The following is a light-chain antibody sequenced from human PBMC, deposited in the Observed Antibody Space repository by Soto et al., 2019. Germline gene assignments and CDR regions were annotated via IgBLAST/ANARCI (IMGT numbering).Light chain of an antibody. CDR1: NSDVGRFDY. CDR3: SSYITTTTLVV. J-gene: IGLJ2*01. V-gene: IGLV2-14*03. Sequence: QSALTQPSSVSGSPGQSITISGTATNSDVGRFDYVSWYQHHPGKAPKLMIYAVTNRPSGVSHRFSGSKSANTASLTISGLQAEDEADYYCSSYITTTTLVVFGGGTKLTVL. CDR2: AVT.